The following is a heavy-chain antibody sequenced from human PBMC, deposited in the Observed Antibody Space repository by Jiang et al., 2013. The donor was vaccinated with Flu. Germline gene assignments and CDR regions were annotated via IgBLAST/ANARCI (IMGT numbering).Heavy chain of an antibody. CDR2: IYYSGST. V-gene: IGHV4-39*01. D-gene: IGHD3-10*01. CDR1: GGSISSSSYY. Sequence: GSGLVKPSETLSPTCTVSGGSISSSSYYWGWIRQPPGKGLEWIGSIYYSGSTYYNPSLKSRVTISVDTSKNQFSLKLSSVTAADTAVYYCARGATMVRGVILEFDYWGQGTLVTVSS. CDR3: ARGATMVRGVILEFDY. J-gene: IGHJ4*02.